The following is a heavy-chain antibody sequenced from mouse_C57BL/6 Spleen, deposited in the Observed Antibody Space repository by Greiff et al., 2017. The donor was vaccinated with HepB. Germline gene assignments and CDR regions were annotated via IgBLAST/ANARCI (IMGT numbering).Heavy chain of an antibody. J-gene: IGHJ2*01. CDR2: IWSDGST. CDR3: ARHGGGNYFDY. D-gene: IGHD2-14*01. V-gene: IGHV2-6-1*01. CDR1: GFSFTSYG. Sequence: VKLMESGPGLVAPSQCLSITCTVSGFSFTSYGVHWVRQPPGKGLEWLVVIWSDGSTTYNSALKSRLSISTDNSKSQVFLKMNSLQTDDTAMYYCARHGGGNYFDYWGQGTTLTVSS.